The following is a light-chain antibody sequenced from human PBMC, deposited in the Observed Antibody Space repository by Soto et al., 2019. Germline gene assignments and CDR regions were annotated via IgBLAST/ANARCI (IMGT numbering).Light chain of an antibody. V-gene: IGKV1-39*01. Sequence: DIQMTQSPSSLSASVGDRVTITCRASQTISTYLNWYQQKPGKAPKPLIYAASGLQSGVPSRFSGSGSGTDFTLTISSLQPEDFATYYCQQSHGIPYTFGQGTKLEIK. J-gene: IGKJ2*01. CDR1: QTISTY. CDR2: AAS. CDR3: QQSHGIPYT.